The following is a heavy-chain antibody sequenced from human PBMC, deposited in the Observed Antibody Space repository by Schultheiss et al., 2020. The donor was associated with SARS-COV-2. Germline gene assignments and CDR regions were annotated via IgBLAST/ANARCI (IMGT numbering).Heavy chain of an antibody. CDR2: ISGSGGST. CDR1: GFSFRDRY. J-gene: IGHJ4*02. Sequence: GESLKISCAASGFSFRDRYMNWVRQAPGKGLEWVSAISGSGGSTYYADSVKGRFTISRDNAKNSLYLQMNSLRAEDTAVYYCAKSALVVHFLDYWGQGTLVTVSS. CDR3: AKSALVVHFLDY. D-gene: IGHD6-6*01. V-gene: IGHV3-23*01.